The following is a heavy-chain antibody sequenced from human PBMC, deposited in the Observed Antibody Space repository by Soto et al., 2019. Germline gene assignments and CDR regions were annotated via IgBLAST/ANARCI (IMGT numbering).Heavy chain of an antibody. Sequence: ASVKVSCKASGYTFTSYSMHWVRQAPGHRLEWMGWINAGNGNTKYSQKFQGRVTITRDTSASTAYMELSSLRSEDTAVYYCARSWWLPNARNNYYRGQGTPVTVSS. CDR1: GYTFTSYS. CDR2: INAGNGNT. J-gene: IGHJ4*02. D-gene: IGHD5-12*01. V-gene: IGHV1-3*01. CDR3: ARSWWLPNARNNYY.